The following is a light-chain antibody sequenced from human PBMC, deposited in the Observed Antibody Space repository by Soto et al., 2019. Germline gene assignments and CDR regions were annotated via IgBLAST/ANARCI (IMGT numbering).Light chain of an antibody. CDR2: GAS. CDR1: QSVNNIY. J-gene: IGKJ1*01. Sequence: EIVLTQSPGTLSLSPGERATLSCWANQSVNNIYLTWYQQRPGQAPRLLIYGASSRAPGIPDRFSGSGSGTLFTLTISRLEPDDFAVYYCQHYDNSVWTFGQGTKVEIK. V-gene: IGKV3-20*01. CDR3: QHYDNSVWT.